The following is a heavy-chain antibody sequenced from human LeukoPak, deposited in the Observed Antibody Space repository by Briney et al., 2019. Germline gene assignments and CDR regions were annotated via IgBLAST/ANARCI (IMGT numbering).Heavy chain of an antibody. V-gene: IGHV3-74*01. CDR1: GFTFSSYW. Sequence: GGSLRLSCAASGFTFSSYWMHWVRQAPGKGLVWVSRINSDGSSTSYADSVKGRFTISRDNAKNTLYLQMSSLRAEDTAVYYCAREYDFWSGPRGRYMDVWGKGTTVTVSS. CDR2: INSDGSST. J-gene: IGHJ6*03. CDR3: AREYDFWSGPRGRYMDV. D-gene: IGHD3-3*01.